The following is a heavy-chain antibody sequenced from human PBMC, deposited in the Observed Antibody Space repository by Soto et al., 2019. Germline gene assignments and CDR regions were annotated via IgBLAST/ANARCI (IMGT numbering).Heavy chain of an antibody. CDR1: GFTFSTYA. D-gene: IGHD4-17*01. J-gene: IGHJ4*02. CDR2: ITGSGTGI. Sequence: LLLESGGGLVQPGGSLRLSCVASGFTFSTYAMSWVHQAPGKGLEWVSGITGSGTGINNADSVKGRFTISRDNSKNTVYLQMSSLRGEDTAVYYCAKTLYGGATVWGQGTLVTVSS. CDR3: AKTLYGGATV. V-gene: IGHV3-23*01.